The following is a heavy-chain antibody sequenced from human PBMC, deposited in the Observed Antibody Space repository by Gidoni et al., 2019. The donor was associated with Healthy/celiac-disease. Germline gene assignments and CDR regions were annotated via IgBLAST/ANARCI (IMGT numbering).Heavy chain of an antibody. V-gene: IGHV4-4*02. CDR2: IYHSGST. CDR3: ARGIHYCSGGSCYSRVPDHYYYYGMDV. CDR1: GGSISSSNW. J-gene: IGHJ6*02. Sequence: QVQLQESGPGLVKPSGTLSLTCAVSGGSISSSNWWSWVRQPPGKGLEWIGEIYHSGSTNYNPSLKSRVTISVDKSKNQFSLKLSSVTAADTAVYYCARGIHYCSGGSCYSRVPDHYYYYGMDVWGQGTTVTVSS. D-gene: IGHD2-15*01.